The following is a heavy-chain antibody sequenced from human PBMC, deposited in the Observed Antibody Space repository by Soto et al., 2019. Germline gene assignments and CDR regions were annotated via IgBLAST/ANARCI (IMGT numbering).Heavy chain of an antibody. CDR1: GYTFTSYY. J-gene: IGHJ6*02. Sequence: QVQLVQSGAEVKKPGASVKVSCKASGYTFTSYYMHWVRQAPGQGLEWMGIINPSGGSTSYAQKFQGRVTMTRDTSTSTVYMELSSLRSEDTAVYYCATKRRTSRYYYYYGMDVWGQGTTVTVSS. CDR3: ATKRRTSRYYYYYGMDV. V-gene: IGHV1-46*01. CDR2: INPSGGST.